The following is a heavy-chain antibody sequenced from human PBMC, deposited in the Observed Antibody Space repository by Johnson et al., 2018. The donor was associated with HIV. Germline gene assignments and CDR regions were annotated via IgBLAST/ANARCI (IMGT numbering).Heavy chain of an antibody. CDR1: GFTFSSYG. Sequence: QVQLVESGGGVVQPGGSLRLSCAASGFTFSSYGMHWVRQAPGKGLEWVAFIRYDGSNKYYADSVKGRFTISRDNSKNTLYLQMNSRRAEDTAVYYCGGSYYYDSSGYYARNAFDIWGQGTMVTVSS. D-gene: IGHD3-22*01. CDR3: GGSYYYDSSGYYARNAFDI. J-gene: IGHJ3*02. V-gene: IGHV3-30*02. CDR2: IRYDGSNK.